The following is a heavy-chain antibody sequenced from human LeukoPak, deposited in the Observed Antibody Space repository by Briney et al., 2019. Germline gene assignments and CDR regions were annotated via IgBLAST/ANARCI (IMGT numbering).Heavy chain of an antibody. J-gene: IGHJ5*02. CDR1: GFTISSHL. V-gene: IGHV3-74*03. Sequence: GGSLRLSCAVSGFTISSHLMYWVRQPPGKGLVWVSRIISDGTTTYADSVKGRFTISRDNAKNTLYLEMNSLRAEDTALYYCARAYNWKLDPWGQGTLVTVSS. D-gene: IGHD1-20*01. CDR2: IISDGTT. CDR3: ARAYNWKLDP.